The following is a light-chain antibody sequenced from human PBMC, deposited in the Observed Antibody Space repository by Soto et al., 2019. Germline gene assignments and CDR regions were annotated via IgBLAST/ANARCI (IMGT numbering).Light chain of an antibody. Sequence: QSVLTQPPSASGTPGQRVTISCSGSSSNIGSNYVYWYQQLPGTAPKLLIYSNNQRPSGVPARFSGSKSGTSASLAISGRRSEDEATYYCAAWDDSLSGVVFGGGTKLTVL. J-gene: IGLJ3*02. CDR3: AAWDDSLSGVV. CDR1: SSNIGSNY. V-gene: IGLV1-47*02. CDR2: SNN.